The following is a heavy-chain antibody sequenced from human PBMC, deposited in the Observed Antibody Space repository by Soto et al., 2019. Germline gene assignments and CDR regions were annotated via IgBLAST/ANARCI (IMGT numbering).Heavy chain of an antibody. Sequence: PSETLSLTCTVSGASVNSPDYYWSWIRQSPEKGLEWIGYTHYSGNSFHNPSLRSRVTISVETSKNQFSLKLNSVTVADTAVYYCARDVPRGAIGDGGITFATWGQGTLVTV. CDR1: GASVNSPDYY. J-gene: IGHJ5*02. CDR2: THYSGNS. CDR3: ARDVPRGAIGDGGITFAT. V-gene: IGHV4-30-4*01. D-gene: IGHD2-21*02.